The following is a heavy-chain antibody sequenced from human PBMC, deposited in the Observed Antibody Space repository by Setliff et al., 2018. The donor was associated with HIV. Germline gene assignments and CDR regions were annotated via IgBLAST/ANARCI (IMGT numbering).Heavy chain of an antibody. J-gene: IGHJ4*02. V-gene: IGHV4-61*10. CDR1: GDSISSGAHY. D-gene: IGHD5-18*01. CDR3: ARVPRQLLKGAAAYFDY. Sequence: SETLSLTCTVSGDSISSGAHYWTWLRQPAGKGLEWIGYIYYSGSTNYNPSLKSRVTISVDTSKNQFSLRLSSVTAADTAVYYCARVPRQLLKGAAAYFDYWGQGTLVTVSS. CDR2: IYYSGST.